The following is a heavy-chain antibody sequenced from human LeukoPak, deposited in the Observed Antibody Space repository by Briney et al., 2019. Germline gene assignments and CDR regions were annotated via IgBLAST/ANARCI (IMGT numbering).Heavy chain of an antibody. CDR3: TRDLEY. Sequence: GGSLRLSCGTSGYTFSDYTMNWVRQAPGKGPEWISYISSGGSVMHYADSVKGRFTISRDNVENSLYLQMNSLRVEDTAVYYCTRDLEYWGQGVLVTVSS. V-gene: IGHV3-48*01. J-gene: IGHJ4*02. CDR1: GYTFSDYT. CDR2: ISSGGSVM.